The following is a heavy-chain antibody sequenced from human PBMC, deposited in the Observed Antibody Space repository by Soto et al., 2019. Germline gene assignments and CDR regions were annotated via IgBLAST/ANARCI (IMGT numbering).Heavy chain of an antibody. CDR3: ARRGRSYDFDYNGIDV. D-gene: IGHD5-12*01. CDR1: GFSFGDYY. CDR2: ISGSSYTK. Sequence: QVQLVESGGGLVKPGVSLRLSCAASGFSFGDYYITWIRQAPGKGLESLSYISGSSYTKYYADSVKGRFTISRDNAKKSVFLQMDSLRVEDTATYYCARRGRSYDFDYNGIDVWGQGTTVTVSS. J-gene: IGHJ6*02. V-gene: IGHV3-11*01.